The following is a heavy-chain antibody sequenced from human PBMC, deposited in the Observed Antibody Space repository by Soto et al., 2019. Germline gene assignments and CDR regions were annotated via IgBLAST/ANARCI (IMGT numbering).Heavy chain of an antibody. D-gene: IGHD6-19*01. CDR3: AIPPPIEVDGADY. V-gene: IGHV4-39*02. CDR1: GGSISGSPYH. CDR2: IGDDGRV. J-gene: IGHJ4*02. Sequence: PSETLSLTCTVSGGSISGSPYHWGWIRQPPGKGLEWIGSIGDDGRVYYNPSLTGRATLFVDTSKNRFSLNLNSVTAADTAVYYCAIPPPIEVDGADYWGQGILVTVSS.